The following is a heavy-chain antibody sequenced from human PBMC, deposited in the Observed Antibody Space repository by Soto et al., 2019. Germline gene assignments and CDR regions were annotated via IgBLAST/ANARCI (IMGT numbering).Heavy chain of an antibody. Sequence: EVQLLESGGGLVQPGGSLRLSCAASGFTFSSYAMSWVRQAPGKGLEWVSAISGSGGSTYYADSVKGRFTISRDNSKNTLYRQRNSLRAEDTAVYYCAKVLYGPRGLMDVWGQGTTVTVSS. J-gene: IGHJ6*02. CDR2: ISGSGGST. CDR1: GFTFSSYA. D-gene: IGHD3-10*01. V-gene: IGHV3-23*01. CDR3: AKVLYGPRGLMDV.